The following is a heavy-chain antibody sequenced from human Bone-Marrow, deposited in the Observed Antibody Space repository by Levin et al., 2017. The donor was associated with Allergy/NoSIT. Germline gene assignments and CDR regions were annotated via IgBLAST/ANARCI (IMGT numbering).Heavy chain of an antibody. CDR2: IYYSGST. V-gene: IGHV4-59*08. J-gene: IGHJ4*02. CDR1: GGSISSYY. D-gene: IGHD4-17*01. CDR3: ARHGGSTVTFDY. Sequence: SETLSLTCTVSGGSISSYYWSWIRQPPGKGLEWIGYIYYSGSTNYNPSLKSRVTISVDTSKNQFSLKLSSVTAADTAVYYCARHGGSTVTFDYWGQGTLVTVSS.